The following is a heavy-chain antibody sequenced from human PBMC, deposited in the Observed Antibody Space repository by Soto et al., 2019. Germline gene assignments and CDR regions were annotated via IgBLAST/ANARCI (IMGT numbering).Heavy chain of an antibody. CDR3: AGTGYNQRVFDY. V-gene: IGHV1-46*01. D-gene: IGHD5-12*01. CDR1: GYTFTSYY. CDR2: INPSGGST. J-gene: IGHJ4*02. Sequence: ASVKVSCKASGYTFTSYYMHWVRQAPGQGLEWMGIINPSGGSTSYAQKFQGRVTMTRDTSTSTVYMELSSLRPEDTAVYYCAGTGYNQRVFDYWGQGTLVTVSS.